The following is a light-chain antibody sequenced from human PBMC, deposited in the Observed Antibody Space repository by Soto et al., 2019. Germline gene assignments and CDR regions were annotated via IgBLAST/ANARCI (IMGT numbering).Light chain of an antibody. Sequence: QSALTQPASVSWSPGQSITISCTGTSSDVGSYNLVSWYQQHPGKAPKLMIYEVSKRPSGVSNRFSGSKSGNTASLTISGLQAEDEADYYCCSYAGSSTLYVFGTGTKLTV. CDR3: CSYAGSSTLYV. CDR1: SSDVGSYNL. J-gene: IGLJ1*01. CDR2: EVS. V-gene: IGLV2-23*02.